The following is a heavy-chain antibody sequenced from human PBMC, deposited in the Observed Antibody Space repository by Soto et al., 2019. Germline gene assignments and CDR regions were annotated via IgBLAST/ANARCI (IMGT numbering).Heavy chain of an antibody. V-gene: IGHV3-33*01. CDR2: IWYDGSNK. J-gene: IGHJ6*02. CDR1: GFTFSSYG. Sequence: GGSLRLSCAASGFTFSSYGMHWVRQAPGKGLEWVAVIWYDGSNKYYADSVKGRFTISRDNSKNTLYLQMNSLRAEDTAVYYCARKGRVLRYFDWSNYYYGMDVWGQGTTVTVSS. D-gene: IGHD3-9*01. CDR3: ARKGRVLRYFDWSNYYYGMDV.